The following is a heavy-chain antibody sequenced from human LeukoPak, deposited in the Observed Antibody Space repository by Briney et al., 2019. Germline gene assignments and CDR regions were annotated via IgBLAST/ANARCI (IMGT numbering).Heavy chain of an antibody. J-gene: IGHJ1*01. CDR1: GFTLTGYW. D-gene: IGHD6-13*01. V-gene: IGHV3-7*04. Sequence: PGGSLRLSCAASGFTLTGYWMSWVRQAPGKGLEWVANIEQEGNDKYYVDSVKGRFTISRDNVKNTLYLQMNSMRAEDTGAFYWATVQKPATGTWMDQGGQGTLVTVSS. CDR3: ATVQKPATGTWMDQ. CDR2: IEQEGNDK.